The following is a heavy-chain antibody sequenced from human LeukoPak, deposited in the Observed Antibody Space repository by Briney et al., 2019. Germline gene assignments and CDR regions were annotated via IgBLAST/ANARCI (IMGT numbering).Heavy chain of an antibody. CDR3: AKVPDSSSWYLLDY. V-gene: IGHV3-23*01. D-gene: IGHD6-13*01. CDR2: ISGSGGST. CDR1: GFTFSSYA. J-gene: IGHJ4*02. Sequence: GGSLRLSCAASGFTFSSYAMSWVRQAPGKGLEWVSAISGSGGSTHYADSVKGRFTISRDNSKNTLYLQMNSLRAEDTAVYYCAKVPDSSSWYLLDYWGQGTLVTVSS.